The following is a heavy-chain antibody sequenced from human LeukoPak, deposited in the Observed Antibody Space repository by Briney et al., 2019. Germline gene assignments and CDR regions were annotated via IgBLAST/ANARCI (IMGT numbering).Heavy chain of an antibody. Sequence: SETLSLTCTVSGGSISSYYWSWIRQPPGKGLEWIGYIYYSGSTNYHPSLKSRVTISVDTSKNQFSLKLSSVTAADTAVYYCARGPYYYDSSGDWGQGTLVTVSS. J-gene: IGHJ4*02. CDR2: IYYSGST. CDR3: ARGPYYYDSSGD. D-gene: IGHD3-22*01. V-gene: IGHV4-59*01. CDR1: GGSISSYY.